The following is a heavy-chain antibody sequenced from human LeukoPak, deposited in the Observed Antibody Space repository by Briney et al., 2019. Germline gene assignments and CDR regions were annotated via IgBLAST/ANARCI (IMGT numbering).Heavy chain of an antibody. Sequence: PSETLSLTCTVSGGSISSYYWSWIRQPAGKGLEWIGRIYTSGSTNYNPSLKSRVTISVDTSKNQFSLKLSSVTAADTAVYYCASLPMGDSPSHFDYWGQGTLVTVSS. V-gene: IGHV4-4*07. CDR3: ASLPMGDSPSHFDY. CDR1: GGSISSYY. CDR2: IYTSGST. D-gene: IGHD3-22*01. J-gene: IGHJ4*02.